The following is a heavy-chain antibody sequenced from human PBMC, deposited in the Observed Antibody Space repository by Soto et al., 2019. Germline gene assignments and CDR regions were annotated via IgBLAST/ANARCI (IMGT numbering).Heavy chain of an antibody. V-gene: IGHV3-7*02. CDR3: ATHPYSCGWYS. J-gene: IGHJ4*02. Sequence: EVQLVESGGGLVQPGGSLRLSCAASGFTFSSYWMTWVRQAPGKGLEWVANIKQDGSEKYYVDSVKGRFTISRDNAKDSLCLQMNSLRAEGTAVYDCATHPYSCGWYSWGPGTLVTVSS. CDR1: GFTFSSYW. D-gene: IGHD6-13*01. CDR2: IKQDGSEK.